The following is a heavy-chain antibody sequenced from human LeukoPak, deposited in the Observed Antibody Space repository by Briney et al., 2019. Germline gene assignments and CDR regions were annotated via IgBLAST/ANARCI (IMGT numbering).Heavy chain of an antibody. J-gene: IGHJ6*03. CDR3: ARRYCSSTSCYVSQYYYYYYYMDV. CDR2: INHSGST. D-gene: IGHD2-2*01. Sequence: SETLSLTCAVYGGSFSGYYWSWIRQPPGKGLEWIGEINHSGSTNYNPSLKSRVTISVDTSKNQFSLKLNSVTAADTAVYYCARRYCSSTSCYVSQYYYYYYYMDVWGKGTTVTVSS. CDR1: GGSFSGYY. V-gene: IGHV4-34*01.